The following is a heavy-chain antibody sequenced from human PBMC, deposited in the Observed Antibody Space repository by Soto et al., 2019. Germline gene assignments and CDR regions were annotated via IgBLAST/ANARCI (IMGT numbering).Heavy chain of an antibody. V-gene: IGHV1-69*06. CDR2: IIPIFGTA. D-gene: IGHD2-15*01. CDR3: ATDVHFRGGGCYSGGGDY. J-gene: IGHJ4*02. CDR1: GGTFSSYA. Sequence: QVQLVQSGAEVKKPGSSVKVSCKASGGTFSSYAISWVRQAPGQGLEWMGGIIPIFGTANYAQKFQGRVTNAGDKSPNAAYPELGGGGAGDTPVCYCATDVHFRGGGCYSGGGDYWGQGPLVTVSS.